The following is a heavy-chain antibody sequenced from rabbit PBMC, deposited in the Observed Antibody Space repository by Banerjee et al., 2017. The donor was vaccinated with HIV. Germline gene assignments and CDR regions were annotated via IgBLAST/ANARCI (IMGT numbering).Heavy chain of an antibody. Sequence: EESGGDLVKPEGSLTLTCTASGFSFSTSYWICWVRQAPGKGLEWIAYIYPDYGSTDYASWVNGRFTISLDNAQNTVSLQMNSLTAADTATYFCAREESDGGGHLKLWGPGTLVTVS. J-gene: IGHJ6*01. D-gene: IGHD2-1*01. CDR2: IYPDYGST. CDR3: AREESDGGGHLKL. V-gene: IGHV1S45*01. CDR1: GFSFSTSYW.